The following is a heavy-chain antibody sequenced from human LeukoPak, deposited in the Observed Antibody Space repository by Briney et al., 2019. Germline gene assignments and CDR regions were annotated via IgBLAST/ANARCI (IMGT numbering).Heavy chain of an antibody. D-gene: IGHD6-13*01. V-gene: IGHV4-39*01. Sequence: SETLSLTCTVSGDSISTSSYYWGWIRQPPGKGLEWIGNIYYSGSTYYNPSLKSRVTISVDTSKNQCSLKLSSLTAADTAVYYCARLPRSSSWYTGFDYWGPGTLVTVSS. CDR3: ARLPRSSSWYTGFDY. CDR1: GDSISTSSYY. CDR2: IYYSGST. J-gene: IGHJ4*02.